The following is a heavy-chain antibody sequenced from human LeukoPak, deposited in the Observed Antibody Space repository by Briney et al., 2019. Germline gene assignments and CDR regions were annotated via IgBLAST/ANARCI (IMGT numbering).Heavy chain of an antibody. J-gene: IGHJ3*02. D-gene: IGHD3-22*01. CDR2: IYHTGTT. CDR1: GYSISSDYY. V-gene: IGHV4-38-2*02. Sequence: SETLSLTCTVSGYSISSDYYRGWIRQSPGKGLEWIGSIYHTGTTYYNPSLKSRVTISIDTSKNQFSLKLNSATAADTAVYYCAKSNGYGLIDIWGQGTMVTVSS. CDR3: AKSNGYGLIDI.